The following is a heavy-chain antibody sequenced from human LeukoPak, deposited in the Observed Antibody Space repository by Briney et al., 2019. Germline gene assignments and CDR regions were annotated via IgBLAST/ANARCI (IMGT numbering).Heavy chain of an antibody. CDR2: ISIGGSTT. D-gene: IGHD1-26*01. V-gene: IGHV3-23*01. CDR3: AKGFSGSYSIFDC. J-gene: IGHJ4*02. CDR1: GFTLTTYA. Sequence: QPGESLPLSGPAPGFTLTTYAMSWVRQAPGKGLEWVSTISIGGSTTFYADPVKGRFTISRDSSKNTLYLQMNSLKAEDTAIYYCAKGFSGSYSIFDCWGQGTLVTVS.